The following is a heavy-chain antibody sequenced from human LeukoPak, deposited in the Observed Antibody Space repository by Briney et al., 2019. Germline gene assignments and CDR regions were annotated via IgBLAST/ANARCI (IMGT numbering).Heavy chain of an antibody. CDR2: ISWDGGST. Sequence: GGSLTLSCAASGFTVSNNYMRWVRQAPGKGLEWVSLISWDGGSTYYADSVKGRFTISRDNSKNSLYLQMNSLRAEDTALYYCAKADYGDYLDYWGQGTLVTVSS. V-gene: IGHV3-43D*03. CDR1: GFTVSNNY. CDR3: AKADYGDYLDY. D-gene: IGHD4-17*01. J-gene: IGHJ4*02.